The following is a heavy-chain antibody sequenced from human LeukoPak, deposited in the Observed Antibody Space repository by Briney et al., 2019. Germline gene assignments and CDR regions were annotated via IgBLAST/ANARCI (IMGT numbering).Heavy chain of an antibody. CDR2: ISGGGSST. J-gene: IGHJ4*02. CDR3: AREDDSSGPFDY. CDR1: GFTFSSYA. Sequence: GGSLRLSCAASGFTFSSYAMSWVRQAPGKGLEWVSVISGGGSSTYYADSVKGRFTISRDNSKNTLYLQVNSLRADDTAVYYCAREDDSSGPFDYWGQGTLVTVSS. V-gene: IGHV3-23*01. D-gene: IGHD3-22*01.